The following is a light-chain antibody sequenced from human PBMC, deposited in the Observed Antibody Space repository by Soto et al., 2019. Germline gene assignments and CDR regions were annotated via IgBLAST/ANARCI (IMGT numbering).Light chain of an antibody. CDR3: HQYNTSPWT. CDR2: GVR. CDR1: QSVHSAY. V-gene: IGKV3-20*01. J-gene: IGKJ1*01. Sequence: EIVLTQSPDTLSWSPGERVTLSCRASQSVHSAYLAWYQHKPGQAPRLLLYGVRSRAAGIPDRFSGRGAGTDFTLTITGLEPEDSAVYYCHQYNTSPWTFGLGTKVEI.